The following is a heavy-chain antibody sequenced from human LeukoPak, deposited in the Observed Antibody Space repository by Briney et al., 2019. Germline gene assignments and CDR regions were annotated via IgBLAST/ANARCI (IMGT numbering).Heavy chain of an antibody. CDR3: ARVGIAATIADY. D-gene: IGHD6-25*01. J-gene: IGHJ4*02. Sequence: SETLSLTCTVSGGSISSYYWSWIRQPPGKGLEWIGYIYYSGSTNHNPSLKSRVTISVDTSKNQFSLKLSPVTAADTAVYYCARVGIAATIADYWGQGTLVTVSS. V-gene: IGHV4-59*01. CDR2: IYYSGST. CDR1: GGSISSYY.